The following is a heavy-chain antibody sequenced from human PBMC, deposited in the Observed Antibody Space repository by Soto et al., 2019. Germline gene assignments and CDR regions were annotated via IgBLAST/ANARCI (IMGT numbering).Heavy chain of an antibody. D-gene: IGHD6-19*01. V-gene: IGHV4-4*07. J-gene: IGHJ2*01. Sequence: QVQLQESGPGLVKPSETLSLTCTVSGGSISSYYWSWIRQPAGKGLEWIGRIYTSGSTNYNPSLKSRVTMSVDTSKNKFSLKLSSVTAADTAVYYCARDRAPVAAYWYFDLWGRGTLVTVSS. CDR1: GGSISSYY. CDR3: ARDRAPVAAYWYFDL. CDR2: IYTSGST.